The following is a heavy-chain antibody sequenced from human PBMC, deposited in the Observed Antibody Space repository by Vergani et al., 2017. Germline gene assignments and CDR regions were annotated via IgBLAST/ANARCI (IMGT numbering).Heavy chain of an antibody. CDR2: IIPIFGTA. J-gene: IGHJ4*02. CDR1: GGTFSSYA. D-gene: IGHD6-13*01. V-gene: IGHV1-69*01. Sequence: QVQLVQSGAEVKKPGSSVKVSCKASGGTFSSYAISWVRQAPGQGLEWMGGIIPIFGTANYAQKFQGRVTITADESTSTAYMELSSLRSEDTAVYYCASVRIMGIATTWYFDDWRQGSLVTVSS. CDR3: ASVRIMGIATTWYFDD.